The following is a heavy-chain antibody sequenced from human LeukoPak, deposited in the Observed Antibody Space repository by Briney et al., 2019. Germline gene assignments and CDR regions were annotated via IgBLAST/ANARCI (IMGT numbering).Heavy chain of an antibody. V-gene: IGHV3-30*04. CDR2: ISYDGSNK. D-gene: IGHD5-18*01. J-gene: IGHJ3*02. CDR1: GFTFSSYA. CDR3: ARDRQQLWSSYDAFDI. Sequence: PGGSLRLSCAASGFTFSSYAMSWVRQAPGKGLEWVAVISYDGSNKYYADSVKGRFTISRDNSKNTLYLQMNSLRAEDTAVYYCARDRQQLWSSYDAFDIWGQGTMVTVSS.